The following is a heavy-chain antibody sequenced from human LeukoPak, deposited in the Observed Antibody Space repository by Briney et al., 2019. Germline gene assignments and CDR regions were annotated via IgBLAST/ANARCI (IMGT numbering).Heavy chain of an antibody. J-gene: IGHJ6*02. CDR1: GDSISGYY. Sequence: SETLSLTCNVSGDSISGYYWSWIRQPPGKGLEWIGYIHYTGSTRYRASLQSRVTMSVDTSKNQFALKLTSVTAADPAVYYCAREHYYGSGSYYNQGGYYYYGMDVWGQGTTVTVSS. D-gene: IGHD3-10*01. V-gene: IGHV4-59*12. CDR2: IHYTGST. CDR3: AREHYYGSGSYYNQGGYYYYGMDV.